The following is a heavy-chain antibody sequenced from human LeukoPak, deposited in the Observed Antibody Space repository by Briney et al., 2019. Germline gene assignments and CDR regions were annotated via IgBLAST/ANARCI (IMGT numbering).Heavy chain of an antibody. CDR3: ARDVGATYDAFDI. CDR1: GGSISSYY. D-gene: IGHD1-26*01. CDR2: IYYSGST. J-gene: IGHJ3*02. Sequence: PSETLSLTCTVSGGSISSYYWSWIRQPPGKGLEWIWYIYYSGSTNYNPSLKSRVTISVDTSKNQFSLKLSSVTAADTAVYYCARDVGATYDAFDIWGQGTMVTVSS. V-gene: IGHV4-59*01.